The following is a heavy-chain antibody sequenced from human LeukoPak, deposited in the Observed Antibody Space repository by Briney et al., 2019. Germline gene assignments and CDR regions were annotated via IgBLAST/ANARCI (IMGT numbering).Heavy chain of an antibody. J-gene: IGHJ3*02. CDR3: ANLATVTTRGVFDI. CDR2: ISYDGSNK. V-gene: IGHV3-30*18. D-gene: IGHD4-17*01. Sequence: PGGSLRLSCAASGFTFSNYRMNWVRQAPGKGLEWVAVISYDGSNKYNEDSVKGRFTISRDNSKNTLYLQMNSLRAEDTAVYYCANLATVTTRGVFDIWGQGTMVTVSS. CDR1: GFTFSNYR.